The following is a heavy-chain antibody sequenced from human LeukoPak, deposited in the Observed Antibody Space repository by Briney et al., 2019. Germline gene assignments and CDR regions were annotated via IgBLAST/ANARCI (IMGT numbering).Heavy chain of an antibody. J-gene: IGHJ4*02. CDR2: IYHSGST. CDR3: ARTLSRWDPFDY. CDR1: GGSISSYY. V-gene: IGHV4-59*01. D-gene: IGHD1-26*01. Sequence: PSETLSLTCTVSGGSISSYYWSWIRQPPGKGLEWIGYIYHSGSTNYNPSLKSRATISEDTSKNQFSLKLSSVTAADTAVYYCARTLSRWDPFDYWGQGTLVTVSS.